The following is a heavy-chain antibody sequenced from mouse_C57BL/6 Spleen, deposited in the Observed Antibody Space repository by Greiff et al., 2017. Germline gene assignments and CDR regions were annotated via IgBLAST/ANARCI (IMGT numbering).Heavy chain of an antibody. J-gene: IGHJ4*01. D-gene: IGHD2-5*01. CDR2: IYPGDGDT. Sequence: QVQLQQSGPELVKPGASVKISCKASGYAFSSSWMNWVKQRPGKGLEWIGRIYPGDGDTNYNGKFKGKATLTADKSSSTAYMQLSSLTSEDSAVYCCARYSNYVYYYAMDYWGQGTSVTVSS. CDR1: GYAFSSSW. V-gene: IGHV1-82*01. CDR3: ARYSNYVYYYAMDY.